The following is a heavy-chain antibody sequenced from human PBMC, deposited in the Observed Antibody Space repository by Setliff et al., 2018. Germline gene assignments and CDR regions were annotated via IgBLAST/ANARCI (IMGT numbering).Heavy chain of an antibody. CDR2: VSWNSGTS. CDR1: GFTFDDYA. V-gene: IGHV3-9*03. CDR3: ARGPLRDDTGSYFDS. Sequence: GGSLRLSCAASGFTFDDYAMHWVRQAPGKGLEWVSGVSWNSGTSAYADSVKGRFTISRDNAKNPLYLQMNSLRVEDMALYYCARGPLRDDTGSYFDSWGQGMLVTVSS. D-gene: IGHD1-1*01. J-gene: IGHJ4*02.